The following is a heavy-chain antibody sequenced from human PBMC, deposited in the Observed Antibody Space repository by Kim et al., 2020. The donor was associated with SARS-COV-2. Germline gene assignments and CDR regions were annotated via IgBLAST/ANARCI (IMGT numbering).Heavy chain of an antibody. CDR2: ISAYNGNT. J-gene: IGHJ5*02. CDR3: AIQLGDIQEYWFDP. V-gene: IGHV1-18*01. CDR1: GYTFTSYG. Sequence: ASVKVSCKASGYTFTSYGISWVRQAPGQGLEWMGWISAYNGNTNYAQKLQGRVTMTTDTSTSTAYMELRSLRSDDTAVYYCAIQLGDIQEYWFDPWGQGTLVTVSS. D-gene: IGHD2-2*01.